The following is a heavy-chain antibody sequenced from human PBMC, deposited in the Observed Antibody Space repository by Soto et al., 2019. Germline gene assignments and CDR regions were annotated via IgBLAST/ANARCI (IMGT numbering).Heavy chain of an antibody. CDR1: GFTFSSYA. V-gene: IGHV3-23*01. D-gene: IGHD3-10*01. CDR2: ISGSGGST. Sequence: EVQLLESGGGLVQPGGSLRLSCAASGFTFSSYAMSWVRQAPGQGLEWVSAISGSGGSTYYADSVKGRFTISRDNYKNTLYMQKNSLRAEDTDVYYCAKVGVEGLLWFGELVNRHYYYGMDVWGQGTTVTVSS. J-gene: IGHJ6*02. CDR3: AKVGVEGLLWFGELVNRHYYYGMDV.